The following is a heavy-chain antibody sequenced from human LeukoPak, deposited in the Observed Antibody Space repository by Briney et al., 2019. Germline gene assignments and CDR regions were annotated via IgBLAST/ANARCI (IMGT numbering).Heavy chain of an antibody. CDR1: GFTFSSYA. D-gene: IGHD6-13*01. CDR2: ISSNGGST. CDR3: ARDGGIAAPETAFDI. V-gene: IGHV3-64*04. J-gene: IGHJ3*02. Sequence: GGSLRLSCSASGFTFSSYAMHWVRQAPGKGLEYVSAISSNGGSTYYADSVKGRFTISRDNSKNTLYLQMNSLRAEDTAVYYCARDGGIAAPETAFDIWGQGTMVTVSS.